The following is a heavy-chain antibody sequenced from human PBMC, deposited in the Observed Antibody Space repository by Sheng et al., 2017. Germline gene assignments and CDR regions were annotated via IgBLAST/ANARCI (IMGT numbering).Heavy chain of an antibody. D-gene: IGHD2-2*01. J-gene: IGHJ4*02. CDR3: ARSCTTTSCYAED. Sequence: EVQLVESGGGVVQSGRSLRLSCVASGFTFSGYWMHWVRQAPGEGLVWVSRINTDASGINYADSVKGRFTISRDNARNTLYLQMNSLRVEDTAVYYCARSCTTTSCYAEDWGQGTLVTVSS. CDR1: GFTFSGYW. CDR2: INTDASGI. V-gene: IGHV3-74*02.